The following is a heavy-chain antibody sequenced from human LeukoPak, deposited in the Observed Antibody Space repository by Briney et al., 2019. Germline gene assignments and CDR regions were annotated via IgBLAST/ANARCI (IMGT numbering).Heavy chain of an antibody. V-gene: IGHV3-30*04. J-gene: IGHJ4*02. D-gene: IGHD3-10*01. Sequence: PGGSLRLSCAASGFTFSSYAMHSVRQAPGKGVEWVAVISYDGSNKYYADSVKGRFTISRDNSKNTLYLQMNSLRAEDTAVYYCAVAWSPYYYGSGKYWGQGTLVTVSS. CDR3: AVAWSPYYYGSGKY. CDR2: ISYDGSNK. CDR1: GFTFSSYA.